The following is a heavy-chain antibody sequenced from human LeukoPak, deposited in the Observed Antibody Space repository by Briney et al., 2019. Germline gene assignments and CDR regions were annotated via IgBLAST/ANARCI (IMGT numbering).Heavy chain of an antibody. CDR3: ARAGLLFYFDY. Sequence: PGGSLRLSCTASGFIFDNYEMNWVRQPPGKGLKWVAYMSSSGSTTYYAASVKGRFTISRDNARDSLFLQMNSLRVEDTAIYYCARAGLLFYFDYWGQGALVTVSS. J-gene: IGHJ4*02. CDR1: GFIFDNYE. V-gene: IGHV3-48*03. D-gene: IGHD2/OR15-2a*01. CDR2: MSSSGSTT.